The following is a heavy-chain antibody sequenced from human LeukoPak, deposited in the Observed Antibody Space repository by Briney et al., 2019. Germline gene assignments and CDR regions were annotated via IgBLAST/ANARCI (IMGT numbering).Heavy chain of an antibody. CDR2: ISRTGNNI. V-gene: IGHV3-11*04. CDR1: RLIFSDYY. Sequence: GRSLRLSRVGSRLIFSDYYMTWVRQAPRKGLEWVAYISRTGNNIYYAESAKVRFAISKDNVQNTLHLHLSSRRAGDTASYPCARSYGDVWGKGTMVTVSS. CDR3: ARSYGDV. D-gene: IGHD3-10*01. J-gene: IGHJ6*04.